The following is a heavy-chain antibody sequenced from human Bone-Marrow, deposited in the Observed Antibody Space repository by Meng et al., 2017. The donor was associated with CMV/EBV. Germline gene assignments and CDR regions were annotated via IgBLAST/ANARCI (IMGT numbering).Heavy chain of an antibody. CDR2: IYYSGST. Sequence: SETLSLTCTVSGGSISSGDYYWSWIRQPPGKGLEWIGYIYYSGSTYYNPSRKSRVTISVDTSKNQFSLKLSSVTAADTAVYYCARVRGLPRVDPWGQGTLVTVSS. V-gene: IGHV4-30-4*08. CDR1: GGSISSGDYY. J-gene: IGHJ5*02. D-gene: IGHD5-18*01. CDR3: ARVRGLPRVDP.